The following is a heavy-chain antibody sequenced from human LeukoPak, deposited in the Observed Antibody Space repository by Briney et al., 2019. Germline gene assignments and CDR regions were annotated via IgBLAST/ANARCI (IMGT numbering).Heavy chain of an antibody. J-gene: IGHJ6*04. Sequence: GGSLRLSCAASGFTFSSYEMNWVRQAPGKGLEWVSYISSSGSTIYYADSVKGRFTISRDNAKNSLYLQMNNLRAEDTAVYYCARDRITMVRGVPYYYYGMDVWGKGTTVTVSS. CDR3: ARDRITMVRGVPYYYYGMDV. V-gene: IGHV3-48*03. CDR1: GFTFSSYE. CDR2: ISSSGSTI. D-gene: IGHD3-10*01.